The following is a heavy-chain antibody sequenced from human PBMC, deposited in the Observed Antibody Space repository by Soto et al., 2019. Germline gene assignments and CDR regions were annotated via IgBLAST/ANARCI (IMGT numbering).Heavy chain of an antibody. D-gene: IGHD5-12*01. J-gene: IGHJ6*02. V-gene: IGHV3-7*01. Sequence: GGSLRLSCAASGFTFSSYWMSWVRQAPGKGLEWVANIKQDGSEKYYVDSVKGRFTVSIDNAKNSLYLQMNSLRAEDTAVYYCARILAFIGAHYGMDVWGQGTTVTVSS. CDR1: GFTFSSYW. CDR3: ARILAFIGAHYGMDV. CDR2: IKQDGSEK.